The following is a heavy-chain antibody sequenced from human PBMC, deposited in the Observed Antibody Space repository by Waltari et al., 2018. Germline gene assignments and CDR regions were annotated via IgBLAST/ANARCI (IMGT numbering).Heavy chain of an antibody. CDR3: ARDKGYQPYYYYYMDV. CDR2: IYTSGRT. V-gene: IGHV4-4*07. J-gene: IGHJ6*03. CDR1: GGSISSYS. Sequence: QVQLQESGPGLVKPSESLSLTCPASGGSISSYSWRWVRKPAGKGLEWIGRIYTSGRTNYNPSLKSRVTMSVDTSKNQFSLKLSSVTAADTAVYYCARDKGYQPYYYYYMDVWGKGTTVTISS. D-gene: IGHD3-16*02.